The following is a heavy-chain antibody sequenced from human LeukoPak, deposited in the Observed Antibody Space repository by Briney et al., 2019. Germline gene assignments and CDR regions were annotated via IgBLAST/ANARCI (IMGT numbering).Heavy chain of an antibody. V-gene: IGHV3-53*01. CDR3: AREIKTNWFDP. Sequence: GGSLRLSCAASGFAVSNYYMTWVRQAPGKGLEWVSIIYIAPTTYYADSVKGRFTISRDKSKNTLYLLLNNLRAEDTAVYYCAREIKTNWFDPWGQGTLVTVSS. CDR1: GFAVSNYY. CDR2: IYIAPTT. J-gene: IGHJ5*02.